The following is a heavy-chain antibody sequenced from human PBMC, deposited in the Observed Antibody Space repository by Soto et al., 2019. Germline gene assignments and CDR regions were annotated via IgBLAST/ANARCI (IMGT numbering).Heavy chain of an antibody. Sequence: GASVKVSCKASGYTFTSYAMHWVRQAPGQRLEWMGWINAGNGNTKYSQKFQGRVTITRDTSASTAYMELSSLRSEDTAVYYCAVDSRPYRSQTKYYYYGMDVWGQGTTVTVSS. J-gene: IGHJ6*02. D-gene: IGHD6-13*01. CDR1: GYTFTSYA. CDR2: INAGNGNT. V-gene: IGHV1-3*01. CDR3: AVDSRPYRSQTKYYYYGMDV.